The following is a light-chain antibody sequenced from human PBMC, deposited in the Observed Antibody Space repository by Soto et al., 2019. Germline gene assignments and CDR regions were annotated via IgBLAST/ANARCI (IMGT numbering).Light chain of an antibody. J-gene: IGLJ3*02. Sequence: QSALTQPASVSGSPGQSLTISCTGTSSDLGSYNLVSWYQQHPGKAPKLMIYEVNKRPSGVSNRFSASKSGNTASVTISGSRAEDKDEDYCCSYAGSSTSWVFGGGTKLTVL. CDR2: EVN. CDR1: SSDLGSYNL. V-gene: IGLV2-23*02. CDR3: CSYAGSSTSWV.